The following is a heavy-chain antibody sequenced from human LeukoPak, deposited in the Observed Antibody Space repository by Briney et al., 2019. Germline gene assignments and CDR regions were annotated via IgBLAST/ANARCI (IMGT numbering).Heavy chain of an antibody. D-gene: IGHD1-26*01. J-gene: IGHJ6*02. Sequence: ASVKISSETSGYTFTSYDINWVRQATGQGLEWMGWMNPNSGNTSYAQKFQGRVTMTRNTSISTAYMELSSLRSHDTAVYCCARRRVSGSYYYYGMDVWGQRTTGTVS. V-gene: IGHV1-8*01. CDR2: MNPNSGNT. CDR1: GYTFTSYD. CDR3: ARRRVSGSYYYYGMDV.